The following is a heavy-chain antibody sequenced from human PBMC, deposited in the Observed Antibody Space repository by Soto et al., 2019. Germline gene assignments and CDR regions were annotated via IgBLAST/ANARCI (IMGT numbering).Heavy chain of an antibody. V-gene: IGHV5-51*01. Sequence: PGESLKISCKGSGYSFTSYWIGWVRQMPGKGLEWMGIIYPGDSDTRYSPSFQGQVTISADKSINTAYLQWSSLKASDTAMYYCARLPASKNYYYFYYMDVWSKGTTVTVSS. CDR1: GYSFTSYW. J-gene: IGHJ6*03. CDR3: ARLPASKNYYYFYYMDV. CDR2: IYPGDSDT.